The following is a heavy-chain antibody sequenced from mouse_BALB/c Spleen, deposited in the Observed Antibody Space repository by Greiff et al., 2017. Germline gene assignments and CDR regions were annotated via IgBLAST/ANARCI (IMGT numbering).Heavy chain of an antibody. D-gene: IGHD2-3*01. CDR2: IYPGDGDT. CDR1: GYAFSSYW. J-gene: IGHJ3*01. V-gene: IGHV1-80*01. Sequence: VQLQESGAELVRPGSSVKISCKASGYAFSSYWMNWVKQRPGQGLEWIGQIYPGDGDTNYNGKFKGKATLTAVKSSSTAYMQLSSLTSEDSAVYFCAGIYDGYYVLAYWGQGTLVTVSA. CDR3: AGIYDGYYVLAY.